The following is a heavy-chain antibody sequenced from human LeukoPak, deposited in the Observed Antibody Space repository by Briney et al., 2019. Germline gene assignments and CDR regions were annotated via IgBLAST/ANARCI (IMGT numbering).Heavy chain of an antibody. J-gene: IGHJ6*02. Sequence: GGSLRLSCAASGFTVSSNYMSWVRQAPGKGLEWVSVIYSGGSTYYADSVKGRFTISRDNSKNTLYLQMNSLRAEDTAVYYCARVPGGYYGMDVWGQGTTVTVSS. CDR3: ARVPGGYYGMDV. CDR1: GFTVSSNY. D-gene: IGHD3-10*01. V-gene: IGHV3-53*01. CDR2: IYSGGST.